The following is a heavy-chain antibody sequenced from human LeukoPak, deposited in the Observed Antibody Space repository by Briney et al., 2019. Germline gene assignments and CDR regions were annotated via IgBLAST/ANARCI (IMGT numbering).Heavy chain of an antibody. CDR2: INQDGSGK. D-gene: IGHD1-14*01. J-gene: IGHJ5*02. CDR1: EFTFRSYD. CDR3: ARGVSGEP. Sequence: GGSLRLSCVASEFTFRSYDIHWVRQAPGKGLEWVANINQDGSGKYFVDSVKGRFTISRDNAKNSLYLQMNSLRAEDTAVYYCARGVSGEPWGQGTLVTVSS. V-gene: IGHV3-7*01.